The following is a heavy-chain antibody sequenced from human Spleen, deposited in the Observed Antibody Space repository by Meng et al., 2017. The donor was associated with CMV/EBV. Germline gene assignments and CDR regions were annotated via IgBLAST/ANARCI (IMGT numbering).Heavy chain of an antibody. J-gene: IGHJ4*02. CDR2: ISTQKGDT. Sequence: CKTSGYTFNNYGVSWLRQAPGQGLEWIGWISTQKGDTNFAQKFQDRLIMTTDTSTRTAYMELRNLRSDDTAVYYCARAGAAVTTHFDFWGQGTLVTVSS. CDR3: ARAGAAVTTHFDF. D-gene: IGHD4-17*01. V-gene: IGHV1-18*01. CDR1: GYTFNNYG.